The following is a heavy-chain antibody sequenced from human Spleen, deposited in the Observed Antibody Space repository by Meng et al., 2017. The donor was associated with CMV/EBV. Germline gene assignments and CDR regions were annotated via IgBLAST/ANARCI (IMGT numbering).Heavy chain of an antibody. V-gene: IGHV1-18*01. D-gene: IGHD1-1*01. CDR2: ISAYNGNT. CDR3: ARDAVRGVQLERTSDY. J-gene: IGHJ4*02. CDR1: GYTFTSYG. Sequence: QVQLVQAGAEVKKPGASVKVSCKASGYTFTSYGISWVRQAPGQGLEWMGWISAYNGNTNYAQKLQGRVTMTTDTSTSTAYMELRSLRSDDTAVYYCARDAVRGVQLERTSDYWGQGTLVTVSS.